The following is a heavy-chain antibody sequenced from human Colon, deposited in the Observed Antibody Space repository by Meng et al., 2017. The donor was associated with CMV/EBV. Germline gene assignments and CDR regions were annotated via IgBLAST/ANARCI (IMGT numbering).Heavy chain of an antibody. V-gene: IGHV1-8*01. CDR2: MHPNSGDT. Sequence: KASGYTCTSYDIIRVRKGTGRGLEWMGWMHPNSGDTAYAQKFQGRVTMTRDTSISTAYMDLSSLRSEDTAVYYCAGGPRCEVPRFDLWGQGALVTVSS. J-gene: IGHJ5*02. CDR1: GYTCTSYD. D-gene: IGHD4/OR15-4a*01. CDR3: AGGPRCEVPRFDL.